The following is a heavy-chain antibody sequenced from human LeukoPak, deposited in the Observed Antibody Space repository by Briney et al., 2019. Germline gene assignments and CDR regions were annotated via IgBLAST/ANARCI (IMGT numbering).Heavy chain of an antibody. CDR3: AGNWNLGGLDV. D-gene: IGHD1-1*01. Sequence: GGSLRLSCAASGFTFSDYYMNWVRQAPGKGLEWLSSISSRGSYLHYADSVRGRFTISRDNAKNSLYLQMSSLRPEDTAMYYCAGNWNLGGLDVWGQGTAVTVSS. CDR2: ISSRGSYL. V-gene: IGHV3-21*01. J-gene: IGHJ6*02. CDR1: GFTFSDYY.